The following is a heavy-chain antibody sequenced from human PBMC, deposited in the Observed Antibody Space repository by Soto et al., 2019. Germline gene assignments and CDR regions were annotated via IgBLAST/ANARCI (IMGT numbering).Heavy chain of an antibody. Sequence: EVQLVESGGDLVQPGGSLRLSCAASGFTFSYYDMHWDRQATGKGLEWVSTISTAGNTYSPGSVKGRFTISRENAKNSLYLQMNSLRVDDTAVYYCARGRDSGLYYFDYWGQGTLVTVSS. V-gene: IGHV3-13*01. J-gene: IGHJ4*02. CDR3: ARGRDSGLYYFDY. D-gene: IGHD2-21*01. CDR1: GFTFSYYD. CDR2: ISTAGNT.